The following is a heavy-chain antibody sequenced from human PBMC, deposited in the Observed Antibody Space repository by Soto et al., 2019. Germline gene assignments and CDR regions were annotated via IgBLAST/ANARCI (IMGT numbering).Heavy chain of an antibody. J-gene: IGHJ5*02. D-gene: IGHD1-1*01. CDR1: GASISGFY. V-gene: IGHV4-4*07. CDR3: VRDGTKTLRDWFDP. CDR2: IYATGTT. Sequence: SETLSLTCTVSGASISGFYWSWIRKSSGKGLEWIGRIYATGTTDYNPSLKSRVMMSVDTSKKQFSLKLRSVTAADTAVYYCVRDGTKTLRDWFDPWGQGISVTVSS.